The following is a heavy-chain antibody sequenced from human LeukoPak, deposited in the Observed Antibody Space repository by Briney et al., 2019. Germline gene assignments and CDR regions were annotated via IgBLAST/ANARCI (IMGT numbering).Heavy chain of an antibody. CDR1: GFTFNDYA. J-gene: IGHJ3*02. Sequence: PGGSLRLSCAASGFTFNDYAINWVRQAPGKGLEWVSVISGGTGGSTYYADSVKGRFTISRDNPKNSLYLQMNSLRDDDTAVYYCARESILTANDAFDIWGQGTMVTVSS. D-gene: IGHD3-9*01. V-gene: IGHV3-23*01. CDR3: ARESILTANDAFDI. CDR2: ISGGTGGST.